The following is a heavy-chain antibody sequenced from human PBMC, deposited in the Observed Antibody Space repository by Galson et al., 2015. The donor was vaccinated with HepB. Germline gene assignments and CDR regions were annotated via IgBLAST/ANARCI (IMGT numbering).Heavy chain of an antibody. V-gene: IGHV1-18*01. CDR3: ARDSRLELHLNNYYSYGMDV. Sequence: SVKVSCKASGYSFSNYGLSWIRQAPGPGLEWMGWVSGYDGSANYAPKFQDRVTMTTEKSTGTAYMEMRSLRSDDTAVYYCARDSRLELHLNNYYSYGMDVWGQGTAVTVS. CDR2: VSGYDGSA. J-gene: IGHJ6*02. CDR1: GYSFSNYG. D-gene: IGHD1-7*01.